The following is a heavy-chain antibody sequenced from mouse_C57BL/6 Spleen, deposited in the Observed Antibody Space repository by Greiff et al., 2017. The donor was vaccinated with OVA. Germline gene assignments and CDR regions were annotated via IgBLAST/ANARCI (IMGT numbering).Heavy chain of an antibody. J-gene: IGHJ4*01. CDR2: ISDGGSYT. D-gene: IGHD2-1*01. Sequence: EVKVEESGGGLVKPGGSLKLSCAASGFTFSSYAMSWVRQTPEKRLEWVATISDGGSYTYYPDNVKGRFTISRDNAKNNLYLQMSHLKSEDTAMYYCARDGGNSYAMDYWGQGTSVTVSS. CDR3: ARDGGNSYAMDY. V-gene: IGHV5-4*01. CDR1: GFTFSSYA.